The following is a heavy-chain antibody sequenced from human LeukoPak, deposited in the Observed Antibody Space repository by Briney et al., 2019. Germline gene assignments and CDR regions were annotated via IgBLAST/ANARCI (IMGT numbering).Heavy chain of an antibody. D-gene: IGHD3-10*01. CDR2: INPNSGGT. J-gene: IGHJ5*02. Sequence: ASVKVSCKAPGYTFTGYYMHWVRQAPGQGLEWMGWINPNSGGTNYAQKFQGRVTMTRDTSISTAYMELNRLRSDDTAVYYCARDGREWFGELLIFGFDPWGQGTLVTVSS. CDR3: ARDGREWFGELLIFGFDP. V-gene: IGHV1-2*02. CDR1: GYTFTGYY.